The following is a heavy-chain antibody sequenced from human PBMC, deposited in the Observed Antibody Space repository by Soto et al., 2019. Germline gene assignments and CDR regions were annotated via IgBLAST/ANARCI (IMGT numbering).Heavy chain of an antibody. D-gene: IGHD3-10*01. Sequence: GGSLRLSCAASGFTFSSYAMSWVRQAPGKGLEWFSAISGSGGSTYYADSVEGRFTISRDNSKNTLYLQMNSLRAEDTAVYGCSTEITMVRGVMDYWGQGALVAVAS. CDR3: STEITMVRGVMDY. CDR1: GFTFSSYA. J-gene: IGHJ4*02. V-gene: IGHV3-23*01. CDR2: ISGSGGST.